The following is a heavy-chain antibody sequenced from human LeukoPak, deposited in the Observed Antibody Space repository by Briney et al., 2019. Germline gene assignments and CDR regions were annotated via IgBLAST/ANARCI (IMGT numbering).Heavy chain of an antibody. CDR2: ISSSGSSYI. CDR1: GFTFSSYE. D-gene: IGHD3-10*01. CDR3: ARHGSITMVRGKRRYYYMDV. J-gene: IGHJ6*03. V-gene: IGHV3-21*05. Sequence: GGSLRLSCAASGFTFSSYEMNWVRQAPGKGLEWVSYISSSGSSYIYYADSVKGRFTISRDNAKNSLYLQMHSLRAEDTAVYYCARHGSITMVRGKRRYYYMDVWGKGTTVTISS.